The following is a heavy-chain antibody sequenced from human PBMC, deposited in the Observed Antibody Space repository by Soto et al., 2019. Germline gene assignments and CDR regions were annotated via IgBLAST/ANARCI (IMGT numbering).Heavy chain of an antibody. CDR2: IYYSGST. V-gene: IGHV4-31*03. CDR3: ARVSGSYPGHFDY. J-gene: IGHJ4*02. D-gene: IGHD3-10*01. CDR1: GGSISSGGYY. Sequence: SETLSLTCTVSGGSISSGGYYWSWIRQHPGKGLEWIGYIYYSGSTYYNPSLKSRVTISVDTSKNQFSQQLSSVTAADTAVYYCARVSGSYPGHFDYWGQGTLVTVSS.